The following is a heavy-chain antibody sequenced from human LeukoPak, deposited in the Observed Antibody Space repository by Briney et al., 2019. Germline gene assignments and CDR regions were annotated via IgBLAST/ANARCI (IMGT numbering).Heavy chain of an antibody. J-gene: IGHJ4*02. Sequence: GRSLRLSCAASGFTFSSYAMSWVRQAPGKGLEWVSAISGSGGSTYYADSVKGRFTISRDNSKNTLYLQMNSLRAEDTAVYYCAIPPRGILVAMPRFDYWGQGTLVTVSS. CDR1: GFTFSSYA. CDR3: AIPPRGILVAMPRFDY. D-gene: IGHD2-15*01. CDR2: ISGSGGST. V-gene: IGHV3-23*01.